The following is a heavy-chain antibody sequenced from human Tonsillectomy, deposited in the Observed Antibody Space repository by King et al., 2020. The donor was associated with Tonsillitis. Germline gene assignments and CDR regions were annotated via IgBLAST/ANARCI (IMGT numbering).Heavy chain of an antibody. J-gene: IGHJ3*01. CDR3: ARDTNYFDGNLYYDVFDL. D-gene: IGHD3-22*01. CDR1: GVTLNNYW. V-gene: IGHV3-7*01. CDR2: SREDGNLK. Sequence: VQLVESGGGLVQPGGSLRLSCSAFGVTLNNYWMTWVRRAPGKGLEGVANSREDGNLKYYMDSVEGRFSLSRDNASNSVYLQMNSWRAGDTAVYYWARDTNYFDGNLYYDVFDLWGQGTMVTVSS.